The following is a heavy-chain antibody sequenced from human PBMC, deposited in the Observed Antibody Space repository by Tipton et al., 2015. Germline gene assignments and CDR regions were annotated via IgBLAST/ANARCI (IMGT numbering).Heavy chain of an antibody. J-gene: IGHJ2*01. Sequence: TLSLTCTVSGGSISSYYWSWIRQPPGKGLEWIGYVYYSGSTNYNPSLKSRVTISVDTSKNQFSLKLSSVTAADTAVYYCARALSPTGGGRFGAYCYFDLWGRGTLVSVSS. D-gene: IGHD3-16*01. CDR2: VYYSGST. CDR1: GGSISSYY. V-gene: IGHV4-59*01. CDR3: ARALSPTGGGRFGAYCYFDL.